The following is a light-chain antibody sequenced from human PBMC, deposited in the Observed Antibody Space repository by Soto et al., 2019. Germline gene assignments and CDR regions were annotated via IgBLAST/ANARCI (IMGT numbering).Light chain of an antibody. V-gene: IGKV1-5*03. CDR3: QQYNSYPLT. J-gene: IGKJ4*01. CDR2: KAS. Sequence: DIQMTQSPSTLSASVGDRVTVTCRASQRISSWLAWYQQKPGKAPNLLIYKASSLESGVPSRFSGSGSGTEFTLTISSLQPDDFATYYCQQYNSYPLTVGGGTKVEIK. CDR1: QRISSW.